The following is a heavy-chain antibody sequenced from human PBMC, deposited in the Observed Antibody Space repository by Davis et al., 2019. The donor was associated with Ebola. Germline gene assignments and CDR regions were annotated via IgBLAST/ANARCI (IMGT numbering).Heavy chain of an antibody. J-gene: IGHJ4*02. CDR2: IGVSGGTT. CDR3: AKGPTRSGYY. CDR1: GFMLSSCG. Sequence: GESLKISCAASGFMLSSCGMNWVRQAPGKGLEWVSGIGVSGGTTYADSVKGRFTISRDNSQNTLYLQMTGLRAEDTAIYYCAKGPTRSGYYWGQGTLVTVSS. V-gene: IGHV3-23*01. D-gene: IGHD6-19*01.